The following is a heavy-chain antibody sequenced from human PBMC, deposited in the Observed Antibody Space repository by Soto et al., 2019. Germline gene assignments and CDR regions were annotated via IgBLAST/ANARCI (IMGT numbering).Heavy chain of an antibody. CDR3: ERGGWAHDS. V-gene: IGHV4-59*01. J-gene: IGHJ4*02. Sequence: VQLQESGPGLVKPSETLSLTCTVSGDSMDNNYWSWVRQSPGKGLEWIGYIYYTGDTNYNPSLRXRXTXXVDTAKNPFSLNLRSVTTADTAVYYCERGGWAHDSWGQGALVTVSS. D-gene: IGHD1-26*01. CDR1: GDSMDNNY. CDR2: IYYTGDT.